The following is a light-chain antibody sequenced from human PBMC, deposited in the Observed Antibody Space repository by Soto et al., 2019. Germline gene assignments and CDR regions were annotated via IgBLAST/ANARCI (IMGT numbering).Light chain of an antibody. CDR1: QSISSW. CDR3: QQYNSYSWT. Sequence: EMQMTQSPSTLSESSGERATITCRASQSISSWLAWYQQKPGKAPKLLIYDASSLDSGVPSRFTGSGSGTEFTLTISSLQPDDFATYYCQQYNSYSWTFGQGTKVDI. V-gene: IGKV1-5*01. CDR2: DAS. J-gene: IGKJ1*01.